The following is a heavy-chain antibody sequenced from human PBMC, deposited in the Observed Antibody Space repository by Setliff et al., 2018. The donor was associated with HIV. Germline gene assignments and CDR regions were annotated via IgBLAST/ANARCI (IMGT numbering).Heavy chain of an antibody. J-gene: IGHJ4*02. V-gene: IGHV1-2*02. Sequence: GASVKVSCKASGYTFTDYFIHWVRQAPGQGLEWLGWISPNNGDTTIPQRFQGRVTMTSDTSINTAYMELSRLRSDDTAVYYCGRHLSNALESWGQGTLVTVSS. CDR2: ISPNNGDT. CDR3: GRHLSNALES. CDR1: GYTFTDYF. D-gene: IGHD7-27*01.